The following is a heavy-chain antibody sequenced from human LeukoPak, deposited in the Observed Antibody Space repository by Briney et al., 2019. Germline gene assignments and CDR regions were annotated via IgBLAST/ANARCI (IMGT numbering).Heavy chain of an antibody. D-gene: IGHD2-2*02. CDR2: IVVGSGNT. J-gene: IGHJ6*03. Sequence: SVTVSCKASGFTFTSSAVQWVRQARGQRLEWIGWIVVGSGNTNYAQKFQERVTITRDMSTSTAYMELRSLRSDDTAVYYCARVVVVVPAAIQSFKYYYYYMDVWGKGTTVTVSS. CDR1: GFTFTSSA. V-gene: IGHV1-58*01. CDR3: ARVVVVVPAAIQSFKYYYYYMDV.